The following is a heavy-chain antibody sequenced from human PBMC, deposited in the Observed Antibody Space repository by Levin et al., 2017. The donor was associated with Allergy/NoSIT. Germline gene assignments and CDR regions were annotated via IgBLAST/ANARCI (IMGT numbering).Heavy chain of an antibody. CDR1: GFTFSNAW. V-gene: IGHV3-15*07. CDR2: IKSKTDGGTT. D-gene: IGHD5-18*01. CDR3: TTDPDTAMARLFDY. Sequence: GGSLRLSCAASGFTFSNAWMNWVRQAPGKGLEWVGRIKSKTDGGTTDYAAPVKGRFTISRDDSKNTLYLQMNSLKTEDTAVYYCTTDPDTAMARLFDYWGQGTLVTVSS. J-gene: IGHJ4*02.